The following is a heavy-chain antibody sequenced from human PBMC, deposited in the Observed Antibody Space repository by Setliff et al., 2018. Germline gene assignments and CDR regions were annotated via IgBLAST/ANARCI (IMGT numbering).Heavy chain of an antibody. CDR1: GFTFSSYT. V-gene: IGHV3-48*01. Sequence: GGSLRLSCAASGFTFSSYTMNWVRQAPGKGLEWVSYISSSSSTTYDADSVKGRFTISRGNAKNSLYLQMNSLRAEDTAVYYCAGPSFDYWGQGTLVTVSS. CDR2: ISSSSSTT. J-gene: IGHJ4*02. CDR3: AGPSFDY.